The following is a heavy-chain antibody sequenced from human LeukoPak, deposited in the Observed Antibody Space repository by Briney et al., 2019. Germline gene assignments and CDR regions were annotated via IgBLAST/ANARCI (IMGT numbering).Heavy chain of an antibody. D-gene: IGHD4-17*01. J-gene: IGHJ6*02. Sequence: ASVKVSCKASGYTLTGYYMHWVRQAPGQGLEWKGSINPNSGGTDYAQKFQGWVTMTRDTSISTAYMELSRLRSDDTAVYYCARDWVNDYGDYFPPARYYYGMDVWGQGTTVTVSS. V-gene: IGHV1-2*04. CDR2: INPNSGGT. CDR3: ARDWVNDYGDYFPPARYYYGMDV. CDR1: GYTLTGYY.